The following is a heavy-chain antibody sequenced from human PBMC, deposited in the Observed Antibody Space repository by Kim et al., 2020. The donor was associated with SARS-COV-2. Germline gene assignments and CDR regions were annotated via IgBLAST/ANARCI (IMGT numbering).Heavy chain of an antibody. CDR2: ISDGGGND. CDR1: GFAFMSYG. CDR3: CKGGPRALSFGSHNDY. Sequence: GGSLRLSCAASGFAFMSYGMHWVRQAPGKGLEWVAFISDGGGNDFYADSVKGRFTISRENSANKLFLQMNSLRTEDTAVYFCCKGGPRALSFGSHNDY. V-gene: IGHV3-30*03. J-gene: IGHJ6*03. D-gene: IGHD5-18*01.